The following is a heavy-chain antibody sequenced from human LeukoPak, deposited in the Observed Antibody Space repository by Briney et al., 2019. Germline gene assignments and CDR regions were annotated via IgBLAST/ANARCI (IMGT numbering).Heavy chain of an antibody. D-gene: IGHD2-15*01. CDR3: ARGRMAASATGPFDI. V-gene: IGHV4-59*01. CDR2: IHYSGST. CDR1: GGSISSYY. J-gene: IGHJ3*02. Sequence: SETLSLTCTVSGGSISSYYWNWIRRPPGKGLEWIGYIHYSGSTSYDPSVKSRVTISVDTSKNHFSLNLSSVTAADTAVYYCARGRMAASATGPFDIWGQGTMVTVSS.